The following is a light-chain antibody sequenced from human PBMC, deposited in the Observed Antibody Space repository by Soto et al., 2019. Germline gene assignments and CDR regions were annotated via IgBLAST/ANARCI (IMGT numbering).Light chain of an antibody. Sequence: ALTQPASVSGSPGQSITISCTGTSSDVGGYNYVSWYQQLPGKAPKLMIYDVNNRPSGVSNRFSGSKSGNTASLTISGLQAEDEADYYCSSYTGSSTFVFGTGTKVTVL. CDR2: DVN. J-gene: IGLJ1*01. V-gene: IGLV2-14*01. CDR1: SSDVGGYNY. CDR3: SSYTGSSTFV.